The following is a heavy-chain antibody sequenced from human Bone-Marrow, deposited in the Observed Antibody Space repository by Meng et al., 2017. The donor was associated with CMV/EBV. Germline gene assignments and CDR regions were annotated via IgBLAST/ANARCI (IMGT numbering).Heavy chain of an antibody. CDR2: IKQDGSEK. J-gene: IGHJ6*02. CDR1: GFTFSSYW. CDR3: ARDHVLQYAARDYYYYGMEV. V-gene: IGHV3-7*01. D-gene: IGHD4-11*01. Sequence: GGSLRLSCAASGFTFSSYWMSWVRQAPGKGLEWVANIKQDGSEKYYVDSVKGRFTISRDNAKNPLYLQMNSLRAEDTAVYYCARDHVLQYAARDYYYYGMEVWGQGPTVTVSS.